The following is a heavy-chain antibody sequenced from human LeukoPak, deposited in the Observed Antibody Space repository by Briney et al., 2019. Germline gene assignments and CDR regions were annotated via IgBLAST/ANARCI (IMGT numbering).Heavy chain of an antibody. J-gene: IGHJ4*02. D-gene: IGHD2-2*01. V-gene: IGHV3-23*01. CDR1: GFTFSSYA. CDR3: AKGYCSSTSCYRGIRLDY. CDR2: ISGSGGST. Sequence: GGSLRLSCAASGFTFSSYAMSWVRQAPGKGLEWVSAISGSGGSTYYADSVKGRFTISRDNSKNTLYLQMNSLRAEDTAVYYCAKGYCSSTSCYRGIRLDYWAREPWSPSPQ.